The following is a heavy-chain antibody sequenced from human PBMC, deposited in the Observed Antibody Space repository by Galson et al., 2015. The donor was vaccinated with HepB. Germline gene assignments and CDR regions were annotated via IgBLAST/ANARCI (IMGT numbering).Heavy chain of an antibody. D-gene: IGHD2-2*01. Sequence: SVKVSCKASGYTFTSYAMHWVRQTPGQRLEWMGWINAGNGNTKYSQKFQGRVTITRDTSASTAYMELSSLRSEDTAVYYCARNAVVVPAALYFDYWGQGALVTVSS. CDR3: ARNAVVVPAALYFDY. V-gene: IGHV1-3*01. CDR1: GYTFTSYA. J-gene: IGHJ4*02. CDR2: INAGNGNT.